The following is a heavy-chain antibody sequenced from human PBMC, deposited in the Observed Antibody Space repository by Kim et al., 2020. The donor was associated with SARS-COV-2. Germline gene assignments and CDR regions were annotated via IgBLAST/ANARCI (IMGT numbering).Heavy chain of an antibody. CDR1: SDSVSSYY. CDR2: IYYGGST. CDR3: ARSEGRGSWHQFDY. D-gene: IGHD6-19*01. Sequence: SETLSLTCTVSSDSVSSYYWSWIRHLPGKGLEWIGYIYYGGSTNYNPSLNSRVTISWDTSKNQFFLEVTSVTDADTAVYYCARSEGRGSWHQFDYWGQG. V-gene: IGHV4-59*02. J-gene: IGHJ4*02.